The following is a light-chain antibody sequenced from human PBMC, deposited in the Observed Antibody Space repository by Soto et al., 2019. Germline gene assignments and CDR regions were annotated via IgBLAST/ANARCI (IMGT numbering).Light chain of an antibody. V-gene: IGKV3-11*01. CDR2: DAS. CDR3: QQRSNWLGT. Sequence: EIVLTQSPATLSLSPGERATLSCRASQSVSSYLAWYQQKPGQAPRLLIYDASNRATGIPARFSGSGSGTDFTLTISSLEPEDFAVYYCQQRSNWLGTFGPGT. CDR1: QSVSSY. J-gene: IGKJ3*01.